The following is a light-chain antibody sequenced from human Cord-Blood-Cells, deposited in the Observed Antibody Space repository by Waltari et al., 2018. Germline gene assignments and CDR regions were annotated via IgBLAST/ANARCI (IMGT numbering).Light chain of an antibody. CDR2: DAS. CDR1: QSISSW. V-gene: IGKV1-5*01. CDR3: QQYNSYSQT. Sequence: GDRVTITCRASQSISSWLAWYQQKPGKAPKLLIYDASSLESGVPSRFSGSGSWTEFTLTISSLQPDDFATYYCQQYNSYSQTFGQGTKVEIK. J-gene: IGKJ1*01.